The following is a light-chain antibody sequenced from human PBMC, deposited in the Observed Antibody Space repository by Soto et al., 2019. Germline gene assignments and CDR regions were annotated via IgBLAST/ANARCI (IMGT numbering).Light chain of an antibody. CDR2: EVS. CDR1: SSDVGGYNY. V-gene: IGLV2-8*01. Sequence: QSVLTQPPSASGSPGQSVTISCTGTSSDVGGYNYVSWYQQHPGKAPKLMIYEVSKRPSGVSDRFSGSKSGNTASLTVSGLQAEDEADYYCSSYAGSNNRVVFGGGTKVTVL. J-gene: IGLJ2*01. CDR3: SSYAGSNNRVV.